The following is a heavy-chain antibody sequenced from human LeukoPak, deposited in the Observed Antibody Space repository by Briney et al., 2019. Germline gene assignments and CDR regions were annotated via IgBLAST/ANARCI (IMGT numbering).Heavy chain of an antibody. CDR2: ISSSSSYI. D-gene: IGHD2-21*02. Sequence: GGSLRLSCAASGFTFSSYSMNWVRQAPGKGLEWVSPISSSSSYINYAHTVKGRFTIYRDNAKNSLYLQMNSLRTEGTAVYYCARDAAGDYCFDYWGQGTLVTVSS. J-gene: IGHJ4*02. CDR1: GFTFSSYS. V-gene: IGHV3-21*01. CDR3: ARDAAGDYCFDY.